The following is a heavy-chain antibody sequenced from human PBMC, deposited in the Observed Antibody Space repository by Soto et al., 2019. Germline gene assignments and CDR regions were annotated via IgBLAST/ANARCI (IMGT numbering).Heavy chain of an antibody. V-gene: IGHV4-4*07. CDR1: GGSISSYY. CDR3: ARDISHFRYYYGSGSYYYFDY. Sequence: SETLSLTCTVSGGSISSYYWSWIRQPAGKGLEWIGRIYTSGSTNYNPSLKSRVTMSVDTSKNQFSLKLSSVTAADTAVYYCARDISHFRYYYGSGSYYYFDYWGQGTLVTVSS. CDR2: IYTSGST. D-gene: IGHD3-10*01. J-gene: IGHJ4*02.